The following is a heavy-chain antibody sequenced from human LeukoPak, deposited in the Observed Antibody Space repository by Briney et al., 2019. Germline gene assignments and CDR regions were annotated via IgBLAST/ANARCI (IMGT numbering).Heavy chain of an antibody. D-gene: IGHD2-15*01. Sequence: ASVKVSCKASGYTFTSYYMHWVRQAPGQGLEWMGIINPSGGSTSYAQKFQGRVTMTRDMSTSTVYVELSSLRSEDTAVYYCARDRVVGDYPFDYWGQGTLVTVSS. CDR3: ARDRVVGDYPFDY. J-gene: IGHJ4*02. CDR2: INPSGGST. CDR1: GYTFTSYY. V-gene: IGHV1-46*01.